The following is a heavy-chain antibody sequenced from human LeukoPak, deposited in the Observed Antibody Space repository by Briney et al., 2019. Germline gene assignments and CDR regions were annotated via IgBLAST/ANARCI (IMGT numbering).Heavy chain of an antibody. Sequence: PSETLSLTCTVSGGSISSYYWSWIRQPAGKGLEWVGRIYTSGNTNYNPSLKSRVSMSVDTSKNQFSLKLSSVTAADTAVYYCARYVISSYWYFDLWGRGTLVTVSS. D-gene: IGHD2/OR15-2a*01. CDR1: GGSISSYY. J-gene: IGHJ2*01. V-gene: IGHV4-4*07. CDR2: IYTSGNT. CDR3: ARYVISSYWYFDL.